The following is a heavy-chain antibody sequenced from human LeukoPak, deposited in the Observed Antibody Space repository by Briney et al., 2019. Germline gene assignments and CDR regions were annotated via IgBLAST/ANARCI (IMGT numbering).Heavy chain of an antibody. J-gene: IGHJ4*02. CDR3: AKDNYGGIFAS. Sequence: GGSLRLSCAASGFTFSAYGMSWVRQAPGKGLEWVSHISDTVRDTWYANSVKGRFIISRDNSRDTEYLQMSSLRPEDTALYFCAKDNYGGIFASWGQGTLVTVSS. D-gene: IGHD4-17*01. CDR1: GFTFSAYG. V-gene: IGHV3-23*01. CDR2: ISDTVRDT.